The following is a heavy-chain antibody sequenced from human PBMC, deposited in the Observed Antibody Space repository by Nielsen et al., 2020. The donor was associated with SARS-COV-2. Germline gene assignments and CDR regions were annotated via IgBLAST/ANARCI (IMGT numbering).Heavy chain of an antibody. J-gene: IGHJ3*02. V-gene: IGHV3-30*18. Sequence: GSLRLSCAASGFTFSSYGMHWVRQAPGKGLEWVAVISYDGSNKYYADSVKGRFTISRDNSKNTLYLQMNSLRAEDTAVYYCAKISWYYYGEDAFDIWGQGTMVTVSS. CDR1: GFTFSSYG. CDR2: ISYDGSNK. CDR3: AKISWYYYGEDAFDI. D-gene: IGHD3-10*01.